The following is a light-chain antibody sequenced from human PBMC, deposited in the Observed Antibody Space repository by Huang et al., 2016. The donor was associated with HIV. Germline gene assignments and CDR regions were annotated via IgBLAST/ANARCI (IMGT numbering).Light chain of an antibody. CDR2: DAS. V-gene: IGKV1-5*01. Sequence: DIQMTQSPSNLSASVGDRVTITCRASQGVGPWLAWYQQKPGKVPKLLIYDASTLQRGVPSTFSGSRSVTEYSLTISSLKPDDFATYYCQQYDAYPYTFGQGTMLEI. CDR3: QQYDAYPYT. J-gene: IGKJ2*01. CDR1: QGVGPW.